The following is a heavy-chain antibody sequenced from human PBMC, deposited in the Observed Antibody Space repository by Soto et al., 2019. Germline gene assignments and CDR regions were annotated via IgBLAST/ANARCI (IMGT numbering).Heavy chain of an antibody. CDR3: ARHNRYSSTWFEGWFAP. Sequence: GESLKISCKGSGYSFSNNWVGWVRQMPGKGLEWMGIMHPGDSDTRYSPSFQGQVTISADKSINTAYLQWSSLEPSDSAMYYCARHNRYSSTWFEGWFAPWGQGTLVTVSS. D-gene: IGHD6-13*01. V-gene: IGHV5-51*01. J-gene: IGHJ5*02. CDR1: GYSFSNNW. CDR2: MHPGDSDT.